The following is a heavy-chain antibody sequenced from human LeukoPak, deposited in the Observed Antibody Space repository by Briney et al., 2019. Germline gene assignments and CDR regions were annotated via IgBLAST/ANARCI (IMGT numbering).Heavy chain of an antibody. V-gene: IGHV1-2*02. CDR1: GYTFTGYY. J-gene: IGHJ4*02. Sequence: GASVKVSCMASGYTFTGYYMHWVRQAPGQGLEWMGWINPNSCGTNYAHKIQGRVTMTRDTSISTAYMELSRLRADDTAVYYCARGHYYDSSGYYSLRDYWGQGTLVTVSS. CDR2: INPNSCGT. D-gene: IGHD3-22*01. CDR3: ARGHYYDSSGYYSLRDY.